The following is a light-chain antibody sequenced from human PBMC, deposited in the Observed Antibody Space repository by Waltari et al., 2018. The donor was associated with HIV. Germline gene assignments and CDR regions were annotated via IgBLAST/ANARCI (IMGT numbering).Light chain of an antibody. Sequence: QSALTQPASVSGSPGTSVTSSCTGTDRDVGAYDFVSCYQQYPGRAPKLIIFEVTNRPSGISNRFSASKSGNTASLTISGLQADDEADYFCSSYRSINTLVFGGGTKLTV. J-gene: IGLJ3*02. CDR2: EVT. CDR1: DRDVGAYDF. CDR3: SSYRSINTLV. V-gene: IGLV2-14*01.